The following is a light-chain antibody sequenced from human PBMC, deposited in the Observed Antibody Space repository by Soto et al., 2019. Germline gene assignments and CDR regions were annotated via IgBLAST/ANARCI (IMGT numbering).Light chain of an antibody. CDR2: GVS. V-gene: IGKV3D-15*01. CDR3: QQYGSSPPAT. J-gene: IGKJ1*01. Sequence: EIVMTQSPATLSVSPGERATLSCRASQSVSSNLAWYQQKPGQAPKFLIYGVSSRATGIPDRFSGSGSGTDFTLTISSLQSEDFAVYYCQQYGSSPPATFGQGTKVDTK. CDR1: QSVSSN.